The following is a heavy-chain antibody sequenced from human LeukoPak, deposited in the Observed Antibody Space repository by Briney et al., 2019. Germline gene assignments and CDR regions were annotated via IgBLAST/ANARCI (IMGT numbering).Heavy chain of an antibody. Sequence: PGGSLRLSCAASGFTITNHWMHWVRQAPGKGLVWVSRINVDGSSTDYADSVKGRFTISRDNAKNSLYLQMNSLRVEDTAVYYCAKVAKYYYGSETYYFFDYWGQGTLVTASS. V-gene: IGHV3-74*01. J-gene: IGHJ4*02. CDR1: GFTITNHW. CDR2: INVDGSST. CDR3: AKVAKYYYGSETYYFFDY. D-gene: IGHD3-10*01.